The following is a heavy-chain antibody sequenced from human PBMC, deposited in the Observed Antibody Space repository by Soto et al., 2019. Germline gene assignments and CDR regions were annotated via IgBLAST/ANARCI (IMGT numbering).Heavy chain of an antibody. CDR2: ISYDGSNK. CDR3: ARDRVTMVRGVIITRKGVDY. D-gene: IGHD3-10*01. Sequence: QVQLVESGGGVVQPGRSLRLSCAASGFTFSSYAMHWVRQAPGKGLEWVAVISYDGSNKYYADPVKGRFTISRDNSKNALYLQMNSLRAEDTAVYYCARDRVTMVRGVIITRKGVDYWGQGTLVTVSS. CDR1: GFTFSSYA. V-gene: IGHV3-30-3*01. J-gene: IGHJ4*02.